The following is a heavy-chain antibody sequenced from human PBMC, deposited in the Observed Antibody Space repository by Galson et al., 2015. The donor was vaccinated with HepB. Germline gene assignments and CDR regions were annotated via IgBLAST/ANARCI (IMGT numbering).Heavy chain of an antibody. Sequence: SLRLSCAASGFTVSSNYMSWVRQAPGKGLEWVSVIYSGGSTYYADSVKGRFTISRDNSKNTLYLQMNSLRAEDTAVYYCARGGYSGSYYVFFDYWGQGTLVTVSS. J-gene: IGHJ4*02. CDR1: GFTVSSNY. CDR3: ARGGYSGSYYVFFDY. V-gene: IGHV3-66*01. D-gene: IGHD1-26*01. CDR2: IYSGGST.